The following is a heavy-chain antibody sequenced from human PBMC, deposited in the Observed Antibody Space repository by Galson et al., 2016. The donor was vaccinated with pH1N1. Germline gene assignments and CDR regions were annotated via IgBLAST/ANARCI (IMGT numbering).Heavy chain of an antibody. CDR2: IKQDGSEK. J-gene: IGHJ6*02. CDR3: ARDSRGGNWKYGMDV. D-gene: IGHD2-15*01. CDR1: GFTFTNYW. V-gene: IGHV3-7*01. Sequence: LRLSCAASGFTFTNYWMHWVRQAPGKGLEWVANIKQDGSEKYYVDSVKGRFTISRDNAKNSLYLQMNSLRAEDTAVYYCARDSRGGNWKYGMDVWGQGTTVTVSS.